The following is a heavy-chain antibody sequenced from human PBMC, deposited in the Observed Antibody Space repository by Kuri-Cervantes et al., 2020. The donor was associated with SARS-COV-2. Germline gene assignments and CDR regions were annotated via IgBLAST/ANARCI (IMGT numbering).Heavy chain of an antibody. J-gene: IGHJ4*02. Sequence: SETLSLTCTVSGGSISSSSYYWGWIRQPPGKGLEWIGSIYYSGSTYYKPSLKSRVTISVDTSKNQFSLKLSSVTAADTAVYYCARQAQLRIFGVVISPANFDYWGQGTLVTVSS. CDR3: ARQAQLRIFGVVISPANFDY. D-gene: IGHD3-3*01. CDR1: GGSISSSSYY. V-gene: IGHV4-39*01. CDR2: IYYSGST.